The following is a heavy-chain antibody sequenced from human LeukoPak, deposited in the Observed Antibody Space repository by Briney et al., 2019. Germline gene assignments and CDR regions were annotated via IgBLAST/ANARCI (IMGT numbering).Heavy chain of an antibody. CDR1: GYSISSGYY. Sequence: SSETLSLTCAVSGYSISSGYYWGWIRQPPGKGLEWIGRIYTSGSTNYNPSLKSRVTMSVDTSKNQFSLKLSSVTAADTAVYYCARSRVAVAGIDYWGQGTLVTVSS. J-gene: IGHJ4*02. D-gene: IGHD6-19*01. CDR3: ARSRVAVAGIDY. V-gene: IGHV4-38-2*01. CDR2: IYTSGST.